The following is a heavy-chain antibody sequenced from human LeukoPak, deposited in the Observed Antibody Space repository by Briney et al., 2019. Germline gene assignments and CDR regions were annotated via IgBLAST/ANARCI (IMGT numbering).Heavy chain of an antibody. CDR3: AKDGWLPYYFDY. V-gene: IGHV3-30*18. D-gene: IGHD5-12*01. CDR2: ISYDGSNK. Sequence: GGSLRLSCAASGFTFSNAWMSWVRQAPGKGLEWVAVISYDGSNKYYADSVKGRFTISRDNSKNTLYLQMNSLRAEDTAVYYCAKDGWLPYYFDYWGQGTLVTVSS. CDR1: GFTFSNAW. J-gene: IGHJ4*02.